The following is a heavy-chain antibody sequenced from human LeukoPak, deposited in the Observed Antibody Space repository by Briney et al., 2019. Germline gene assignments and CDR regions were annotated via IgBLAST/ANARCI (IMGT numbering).Heavy chain of an antibody. J-gene: IGHJ4*02. Sequence: SETLSLTCTVSGGSIGSSSYYWGWIRQPPGKGLEWIGRIYYSGSTYYNPSLNSRVTISVDTSKNQFSLKLSSVTAADTAVYYCARYVSSGLDNWGQGSLVTVSS. CDR2: IYYSGST. CDR1: GGSIGSSSYY. D-gene: IGHD3-22*01. CDR3: ARYVSSGLDN. V-gene: IGHV4-39*07.